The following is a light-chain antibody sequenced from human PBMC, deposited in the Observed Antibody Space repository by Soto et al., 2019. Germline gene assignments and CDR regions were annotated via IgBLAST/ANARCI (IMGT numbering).Light chain of an antibody. J-gene: IGKJ1*01. CDR1: QSIRYY. V-gene: IGKV1-5*01. Sequence: DIQLTQSPPTLSASVGDRVTITCRASQSIRYYLAWYQQMPGKAPQLLIYGAPSLQSGVPSRFSGSGSGTEFTLTISSLQPDDFATYFCQHHNSYSQTFGQGTKVEIK. CDR3: QHHNSYSQT. CDR2: GAP.